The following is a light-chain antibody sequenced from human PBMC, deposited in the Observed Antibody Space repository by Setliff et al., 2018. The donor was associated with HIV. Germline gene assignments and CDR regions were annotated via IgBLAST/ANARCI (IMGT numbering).Light chain of an antibody. J-gene: IGLJ2*01. CDR1: SSDVGIYNY. Sequence: QSVLTQPASVSGSPGQSITISCTGTSSDVGIYNYVSWYQKYPGKAPKLMIYDVSNRPLGVSNRFSGSKSGNTASLTISGLQAEDEADYYCSSYTSSSTDVEFGGGTQLTVL. CDR2: DVS. V-gene: IGLV2-14*03. CDR3: SSYTSSSTDVE.